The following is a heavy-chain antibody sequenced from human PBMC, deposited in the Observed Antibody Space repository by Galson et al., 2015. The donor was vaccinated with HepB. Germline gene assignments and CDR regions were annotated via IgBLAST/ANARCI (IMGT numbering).Heavy chain of an antibody. CDR3: TTPPGEVITNW. V-gene: IGHV3-11*01. Sequence: SLRLSCAASGFTFSDYYMSWIRQAPGKGLEWVSYISSSGYSIYNANSVKGRFTISRDNAKNSLYLQMNSLRAEDTAVYYCTTPPGEVITNWGGQGTLVTVSS. J-gene: IGHJ4*02. CDR2: ISSSGYSI. CDR1: GFTFSDYY. D-gene: IGHD3-22*01.